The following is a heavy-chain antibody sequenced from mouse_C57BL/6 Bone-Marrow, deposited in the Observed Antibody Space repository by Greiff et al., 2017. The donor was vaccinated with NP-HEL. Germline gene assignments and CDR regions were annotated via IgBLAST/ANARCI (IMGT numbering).Heavy chain of an antibody. CDR2: INSDGGST. J-gene: IGHJ1*03. CDR3: ARHGDDYGGDWYFDV. Sequence: DVMLVESGGGLVQPGESLKLSCESNEYEFPSHDMSWVRKTPEKRLELVAAINSDGGSTYYPDTMERRFIISRDNTKKTLYLQMSSLRSEDTALYYCARHGDDYGGDWYFDVWGTGTTVTVSS. V-gene: IGHV5-2*01. D-gene: IGHD2-4*01. CDR1: EYEFPSHD.